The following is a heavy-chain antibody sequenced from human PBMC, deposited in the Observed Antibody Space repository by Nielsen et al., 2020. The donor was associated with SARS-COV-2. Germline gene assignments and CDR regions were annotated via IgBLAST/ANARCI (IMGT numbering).Heavy chain of an antibody. Sequence: GGSLRLSCAASGFTFDDYAMHWVRQAPGKGLEWVSGISWNSGSIGYADSVKGRFTISRDNAKNTLYLQMNSLRAEDTAVYYCARDPYDFWSGYYYYYMDVWGKGTTVTVSS. CDR2: ISWNSGSI. CDR1: GFTFDDYA. CDR3: ARDPYDFWSGYYYYYMDV. J-gene: IGHJ6*03. D-gene: IGHD3-3*01. V-gene: IGHV3-9*01.